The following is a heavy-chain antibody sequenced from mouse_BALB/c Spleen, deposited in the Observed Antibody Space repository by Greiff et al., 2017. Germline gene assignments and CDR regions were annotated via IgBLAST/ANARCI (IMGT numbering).Heavy chain of an antibody. V-gene: IGHV2-6-7*01. CDR1: GFSLTGYG. Sequence: QVQLQQSGPGLVAPSQSLSITCTVSGFSLTGYGVNWVRQPPGKGLEWLGMIWGDGSTDYNSALKSRLSISKDNSKSQVFLKMNSLQTDDTARYYCARRGVRRIFDYWGQGTTLTVSS. CDR2: IWGDGST. CDR3: ARRGVRRIFDY. J-gene: IGHJ2*01. D-gene: IGHD2-14*01.